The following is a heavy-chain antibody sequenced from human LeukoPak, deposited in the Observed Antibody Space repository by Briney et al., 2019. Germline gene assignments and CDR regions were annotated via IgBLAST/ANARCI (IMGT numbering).Heavy chain of an antibody. CDR3: ARNLGSDSS. CDR2: ISNSGSSI. D-gene: IGHD2-21*01. J-gene: IGHJ5*02. CDR1: GFTFSSYS. Sequence: GGSLRLSCAASGFTFSSYSMNWVRQAPGKGLEWVSYISNSGSSIYYADSVKGRFTTSRDNAKSSLYLQMNSLRAEDTAMYYCARNLGSDSSWGQGTLVTVSS. V-gene: IGHV3-21*05.